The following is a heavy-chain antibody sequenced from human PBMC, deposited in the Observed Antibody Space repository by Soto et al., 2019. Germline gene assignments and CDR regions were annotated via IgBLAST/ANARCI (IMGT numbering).Heavy chain of an antibody. V-gene: IGHV3-30*18. D-gene: IGHD3-22*01. CDR2: ISYDGSNK. Sequence: QVQLVESGGGVVQPGRSLRLSCAASGFTFSSYGMHWVRQAPGKGLEWVAVISYDGSNKYYADSVKGRFTISRDNSKNTLYLQMNSLSAEDTAVYYCAKDFNYYDSSGWGDAFDIWGQGTMVTVSS. CDR1: GFTFSSYG. J-gene: IGHJ3*02. CDR3: AKDFNYYDSSGWGDAFDI.